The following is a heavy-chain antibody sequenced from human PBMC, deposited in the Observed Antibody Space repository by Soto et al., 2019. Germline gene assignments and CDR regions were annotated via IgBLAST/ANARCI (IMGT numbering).Heavy chain of an antibody. J-gene: IGHJ4*02. Sequence: SETLSLTCTVSGGSVSSGNYYWSWIRQPPGKGLEWIGYIYYSGSTNYNPSLKSRVTISVDTSKNQFSLKLSSVTAADTAVYYCARSDGRYWGQGTLVTVS. CDR2: IYYSGST. CDR3: ARSDGRY. CDR1: GGSVSSGNYY. V-gene: IGHV4-61*01.